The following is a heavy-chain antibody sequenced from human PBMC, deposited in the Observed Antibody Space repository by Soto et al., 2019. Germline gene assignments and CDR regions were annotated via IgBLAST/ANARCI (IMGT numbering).Heavy chain of an antibody. D-gene: IGHD6-19*01. CDR2: IYVGGTT. CDR3: TRALSMAGAFDI. Sequence: EVQLVESGGGLIQPGGSLRLSCAASGFTVSSNYMSWGRQAPGKGLEWVSVIYVGGTTHYADSVKGRFTISVDNSENTLYLLMNSLRAEDTAVYYCTRALSMAGAFDIWGQGTMVTVSS. J-gene: IGHJ3*02. CDR1: GFTVSSNY. V-gene: IGHV3-53*01.